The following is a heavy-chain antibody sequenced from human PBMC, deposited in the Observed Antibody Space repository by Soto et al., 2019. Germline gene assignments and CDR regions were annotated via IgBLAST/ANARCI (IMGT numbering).Heavy chain of an antibody. D-gene: IGHD3-16*01. CDR1: GFTVSTKY. J-gene: IGHJ4*02. Sequence: EVQLVESGGGLVQPGGSLRLSCAASGFTVSTKYMSWVRQAPGKGLGWVSVIYSGGSTFYADSGRGRFTISRDNSKNTVNLQMNSLRAEDTAVYYCARDPWAADYWGQGTLVTVSS. CDR3: ARDPWAADY. CDR2: IYSGGST. V-gene: IGHV3-66*01.